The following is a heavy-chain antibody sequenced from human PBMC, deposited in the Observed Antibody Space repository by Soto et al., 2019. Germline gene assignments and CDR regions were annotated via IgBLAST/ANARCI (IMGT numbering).Heavy chain of an antibody. V-gene: IGHV3-15*07. Sequence: AGGSLRLSCAASDFSFSNAWMNWVRQAPGKGLEWVGRIKSKPDGGTTDYAAPVKGRFTISRDDSKSTLYLQMNSLKTEDTAVYYCTTAPDFDIVVVGAAPSGSDIWGQGTMVTVSS. D-gene: IGHD2-15*01. J-gene: IGHJ3*02. CDR2: IKSKPDGGTT. CDR3: TTAPDFDIVVVGAAPSGSDI. CDR1: DFSFSNAW.